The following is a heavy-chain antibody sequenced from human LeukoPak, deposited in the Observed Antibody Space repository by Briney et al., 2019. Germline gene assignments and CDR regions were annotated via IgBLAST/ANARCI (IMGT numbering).Heavy chain of an antibody. D-gene: IGHD2-15*01. Sequence: GGSLRLSCAASGFTFSSYAMSWVRQAPGKGLEWVSAISGSGGSTYYADSVKGRFTISRDNSKNTLYLQMNSLRAEDTAVYYCAKKTRYCSGGSCYPPNGIYWGQGTMVTVSS. CDR2: ISGSGGST. V-gene: IGHV3-23*01. CDR1: GFTFSSYA. J-gene: IGHJ3*01. CDR3: AKKTRYCSGGSCYPPNGIY.